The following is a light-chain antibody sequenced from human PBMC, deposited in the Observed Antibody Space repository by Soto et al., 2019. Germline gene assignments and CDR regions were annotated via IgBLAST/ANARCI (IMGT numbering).Light chain of an antibody. CDR3: MQSIQLPLT. Sequence: DIVMTQTPLSLSVTPGQPASISCKSSQSLLHGDTKTYLYWYLRKPGQPPQLLIYEAFNRFSGVPDRFSGSASGTDFTLKISRVEAEDVGVYYCMQSIQLPLTFGGGTRVEIK. CDR2: EAF. V-gene: IGKV2D-29*01. CDR1: QSLLHGDTKTY. J-gene: IGKJ4*01.